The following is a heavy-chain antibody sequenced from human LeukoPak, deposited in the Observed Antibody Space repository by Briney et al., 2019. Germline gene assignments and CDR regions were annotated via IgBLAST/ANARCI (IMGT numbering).Heavy chain of an antibody. Sequence: PGGSLRLSCAASGFTFSSYEMNWVRQAPGKGLEWVSYISSSGNTIYYADSVKGRFTISRDNAKNSLYLQMNSLRAEDTAVYYCARDNYGDNFIDYWGQGTLVTVSS. CDR2: ISSSGNTI. CDR3: ARDNYGDNFIDY. D-gene: IGHD4-17*01. J-gene: IGHJ4*02. CDR1: GFTFSSYE. V-gene: IGHV3-48*03.